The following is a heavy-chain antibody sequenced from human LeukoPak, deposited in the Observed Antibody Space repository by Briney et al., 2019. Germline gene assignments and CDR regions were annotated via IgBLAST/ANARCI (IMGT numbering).Heavy chain of an antibody. V-gene: IGHV3-48*03. Sequence: GGSLRLSCAASGFTFSSYEMNWVRQAPGKGVEWVSYISSSGSTIYYADSVKGRFTISRDNAKNSLYLQMNSLRAEDTAVYYCARDIDYGGNSDLDYWGQGTLVTVSS. CDR2: ISSSGSTI. J-gene: IGHJ4*02. D-gene: IGHD4-23*01. CDR3: ARDIDYGGNSDLDY. CDR1: GFTFSSYE.